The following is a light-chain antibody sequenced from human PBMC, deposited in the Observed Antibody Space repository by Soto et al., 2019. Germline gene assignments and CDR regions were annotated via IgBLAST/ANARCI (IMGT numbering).Light chain of an antibody. CDR1: QGISSY. J-gene: IGKJ5*01. CDR2: AAS. V-gene: IGKV1-39*01. CDR3: QQSYSTPIT. Sequence: DIQMTQSPSSLSASVGDRVNITRRASQGISSYLNWYQQKPGKAPKLLIYAASSLQSGVPSRFSGSGSGTDFTLTISSLQPEDFATYYCQQSYSTPITFGQGTRLEIK.